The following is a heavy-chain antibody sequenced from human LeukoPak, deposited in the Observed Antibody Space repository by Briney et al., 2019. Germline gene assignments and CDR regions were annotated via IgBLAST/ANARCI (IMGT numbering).Heavy chain of an antibody. J-gene: IGHJ5*02. CDR2: MNPNSGNT. D-gene: IGHD2-2*01. CDR1: GYTFTSYD. Sequence: ASVKVSCKASGYTFTSYDINWVRQATGQGLEWMGWMNPNSGNTGYAQKFQGRVTMTRNTSISTAYMELSSLRSEDTAVYYCARGDCSSTSCWFDPWGQGTLVTVSS. CDR3: ARGDCSSTSCWFDP. V-gene: IGHV1-8*01.